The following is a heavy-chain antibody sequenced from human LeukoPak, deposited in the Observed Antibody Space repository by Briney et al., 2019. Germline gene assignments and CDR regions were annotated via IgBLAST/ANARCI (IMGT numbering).Heavy chain of an antibody. Sequence: PGGSLRLSCAASGFTFSSYGMSWVRQTPGKGLEWVSAISASGTGTYFADSVKGRFTISRDNSKNTLYLQMNSLRAEDTAVYYCAKDPGASGYITGFDYWGQGTLVTVSS. V-gene: IGHV3-23*01. CDR3: AKDPGASGYITGFDY. D-gene: IGHD5-12*01. CDR1: GFTFSSYG. CDR2: ISASGTGT. J-gene: IGHJ4*02.